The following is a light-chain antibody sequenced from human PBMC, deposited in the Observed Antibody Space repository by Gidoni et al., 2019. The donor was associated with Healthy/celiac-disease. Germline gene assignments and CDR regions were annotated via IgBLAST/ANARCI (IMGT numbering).Light chain of an antibody. J-gene: IGLJ2*01. Sequence: SYELTHPPSVSVSPGQTASITCSGDKLGDKVASWYQQKQGQSPVLVIYQDRKRPSGIPERFSGSNSGNTATLTISGTPAMDEADYYCQASDSSTVVFGGGTKLTVL. V-gene: IGLV3-1*01. CDR3: QASDSSTVV. CDR1: KLGDKV. CDR2: QDR.